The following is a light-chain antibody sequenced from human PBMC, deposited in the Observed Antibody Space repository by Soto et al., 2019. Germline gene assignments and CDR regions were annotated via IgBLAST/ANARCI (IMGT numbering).Light chain of an antibody. CDR3: SSYTSDSSYV. V-gene: IGLV2-14*01. CDR2: AVS. J-gene: IGLJ1*01. CDR1: SSDVGLYDY. Sequence: QSALTQPASVSGSPGQSITISCTGSSSDVGLYDYVSWYQQHPGKAPQLMIYAVSNRPSGVSNRFSASKSGNTASLFISGLRAQDEADYYCSSYTSDSSYVFGSGTKVT.